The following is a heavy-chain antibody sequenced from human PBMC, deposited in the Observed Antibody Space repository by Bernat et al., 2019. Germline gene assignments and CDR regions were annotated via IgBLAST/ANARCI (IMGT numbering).Heavy chain of an antibody. Sequence: EVQLLESGGGLVQPGGSLRLSCAASGFTFSTYGMNWVRQAPGKGLELVSCIIDSGCSSYYADYVKGRFTISRENSKNTVFLQMNSLRVEDTAVYYCAKSPLPEKQWLERIRGGIDYWGQGTLVTVSS. J-gene: IGHJ4*02. V-gene: IGHV3-23*01. D-gene: IGHD6-19*01. CDR2: IIDSGCSS. CDR3: AKSPLPEKQWLERIRGGIDY. CDR1: GFTFSTYG.